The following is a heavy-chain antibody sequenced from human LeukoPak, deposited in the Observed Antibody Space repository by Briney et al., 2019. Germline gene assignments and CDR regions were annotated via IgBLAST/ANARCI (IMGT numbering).Heavy chain of an antibody. CDR1: GFTFSSYS. CDR3: ARSPEIY. V-gene: IGHV3-21*01. J-gene: IGHJ4*02. Sequence: GGSLRLSCAASGFTFSSYSMTWVRQAPGKGLEWVSSISSSGSYIYYADSVKGRFTIFRDNAKNSLYLQMNSLRAEDTAIYFCARSPEIYWGQGTLVTVSS. D-gene: IGHD5-24*01. CDR2: ISSSGSYI.